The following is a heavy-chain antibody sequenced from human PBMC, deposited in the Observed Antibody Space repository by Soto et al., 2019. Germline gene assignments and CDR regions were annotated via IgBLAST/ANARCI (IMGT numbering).Heavy chain of an antibody. CDR2: ISAYNGNT. Sequence: QVQLVQSGAEVKKPGASVKVSCKASGYTFTSYGISWVRQAPGQGLEWMGWISAYNGNTNYAQKLQGRVTMTTDTSTSITYMELSSLTSDNIAVYYWARDKDIVVVVAASPYYFDYWGQGTLVTVSS. CDR3: ARDKDIVVVVAASPYYFDY. V-gene: IGHV1-18*03. D-gene: IGHD2-15*01. J-gene: IGHJ4*02. CDR1: GYTFTSYG.